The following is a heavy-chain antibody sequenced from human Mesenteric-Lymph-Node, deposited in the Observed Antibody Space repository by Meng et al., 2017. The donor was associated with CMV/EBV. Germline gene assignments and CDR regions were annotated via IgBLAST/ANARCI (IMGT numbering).Heavy chain of an antibody. V-gene: IGHV3-7*01. CDR1: GFTFSSYW. Sequence: GGSLRLSCAASGFTFSSYWMSWVRQAPGKGLEWVANIKQDGSEKYYVDSVKGRFTISRDNAKNSLYLQMNSLRAEDTAVYYCAKDIYGYYDSSGYYDYWGQGTLVTVSS. D-gene: IGHD3-22*01. J-gene: IGHJ4*02. CDR2: IKQDGSEK. CDR3: AKDIYGYYDSSGYYDY.